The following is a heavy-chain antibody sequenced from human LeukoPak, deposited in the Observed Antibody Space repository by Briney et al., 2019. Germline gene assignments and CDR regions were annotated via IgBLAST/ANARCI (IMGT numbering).Heavy chain of an antibody. CDR3: ARVRSWTYFDY. CDR2: INPNSGGT. J-gene: IGHJ4*02. CDR1: GYTFTSYG. V-gene: IGHV1-2*02. Sequence: ASVKVSCKASGYTFTSYGISWVRQAPGQGLEWMGWINPNSGGTNYAQKFHGRVTMTRDTSISTAYMELSRLRSDDTAVYYCARVRSWTYFDYWGQGTLVTVSS. D-gene: IGHD6-13*01.